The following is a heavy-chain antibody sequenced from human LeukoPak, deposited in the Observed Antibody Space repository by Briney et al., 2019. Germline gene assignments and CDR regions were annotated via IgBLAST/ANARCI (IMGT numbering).Heavy chain of an antibody. CDR2: INHSGST. J-gene: IGHJ3*02. CDR1: GGSFSGYY. Sequence: SENLSLTCAVYGGSFSGYYWTWIRQPPGKGLEWIGEINHSGSTNYNPSLKSRVSISVDTSKNQFSLKLSSVTAADTAVYYCARYGLLGLSEINAFDIWGQGTMVTVSS. D-gene: IGHD2-2*01. V-gene: IGHV4-34*01. CDR3: ARYGLLGLSEINAFDI.